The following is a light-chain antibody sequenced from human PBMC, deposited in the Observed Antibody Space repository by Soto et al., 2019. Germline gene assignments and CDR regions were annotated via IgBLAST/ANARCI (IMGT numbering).Light chain of an antibody. CDR3: QQFGRVPLT. CDR1: QDIGNS. J-gene: IGKJ4*01. V-gene: IGKV1-33*01. CDR2: DVS. Sequence: DLQMTQSPSSLSASIGDRVTITCQASQDIGNSLNWYQQKSGKAPNLLIYDVSRLGAGVPSRFSGSGSRTNFRLTISSLQREDIATYYCQQFGRVPLTFGGGTKVEIK.